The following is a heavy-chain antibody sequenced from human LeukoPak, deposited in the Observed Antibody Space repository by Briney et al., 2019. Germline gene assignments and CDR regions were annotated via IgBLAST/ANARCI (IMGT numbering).Heavy chain of an antibody. CDR2: ISGSGGST. Sequence: GGSLRLSCEVSGFTFSDYSLNWVRQAPGKGLEWVSAISGSGGSTYYADSVKGRFTISRDNSKNTLYLQMNSLRAEDTAVYYCARALFRLYSSSRRVDSWGRGTLVTVSS. CDR1: GFTFSDYS. V-gene: IGHV3-23*01. J-gene: IGHJ4*02. D-gene: IGHD6-13*01. CDR3: ARALFRLYSSSRRVDS.